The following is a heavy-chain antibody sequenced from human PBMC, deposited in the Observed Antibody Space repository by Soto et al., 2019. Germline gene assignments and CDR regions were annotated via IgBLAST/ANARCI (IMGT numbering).Heavy chain of an antibody. D-gene: IGHD6-6*01. CDR3: AKGIAARPLNNWFDT. CDR2: ISGSGGST. J-gene: IGHJ5*02. Sequence: EVQLLESGGGLVQPGGSLRLSCAASGFTFSSYAMSWVRQAPGKGLEWVSSISGSGGSTYYADFVKGRFTISRDNSKNTLYLQMNSLRAEDTAVYYCAKGIAARPLNNWFDTWGPGTLVTVSS. CDR1: GFTFSSYA. V-gene: IGHV3-23*01.